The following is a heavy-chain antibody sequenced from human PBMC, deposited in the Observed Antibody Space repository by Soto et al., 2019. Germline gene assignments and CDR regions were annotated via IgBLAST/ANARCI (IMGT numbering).Heavy chain of an antibody. V-gene: IGHV4-39*01. CDR1: GGSIRSHGYY. J-gene: IGHJ5*02. D-gene: IGHD1-26*01. Sequence: QLRLQESGPGLVKPSDTLALTCSVSGGSIRSHGYYWAWIRQPPGKGLEWIGSMYYSGTTNYNPSLKRGEPTYMHYSKTQSPLTLKSLTAADTAVYYSARPLDSGNFFANAARFDPWGQGTLVTVSS. CDR2: MYYSGTT. CDR3: ARPLDSGNFFANAARFDP.